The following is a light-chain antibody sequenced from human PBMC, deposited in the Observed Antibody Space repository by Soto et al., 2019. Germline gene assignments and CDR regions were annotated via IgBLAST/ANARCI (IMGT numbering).Light chain of an antibody. CDR1: QSITSH. CDR3: QQRSNWPLT. J-gene: IGKJ4*01. V-gene: IGKV3-11*01. Sequence: EIVLTQSQATLSLSPGDRATLSCRASQSITSHLVWYQQKPGQAPRLLMYDASNRATDIPASFSGSGYGTDFTLTISTIEPEDCAVYYCQQRSNWPLTFGGGTKVEIK. CDR2: DAS.